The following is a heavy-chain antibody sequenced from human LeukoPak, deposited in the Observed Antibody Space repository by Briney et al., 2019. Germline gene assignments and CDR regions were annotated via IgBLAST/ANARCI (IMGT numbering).Heavy chain of an antibody. CDR3: ARGSDDFWSGQNWFEP. Sequence: EASVKVSCKASGYTFTSYDINWVRQATGQGLEWMGWMNPNSGNTGYAQKFQGRVTMTRNTSISTAYMELSSLRSEETAVYYCARGSDDFWSGQNWFEPWGQGTLVTVSS. J-gene: IGHJ5*02. CDR1: GYTFTSYD. V-gene: IGHV1-8*01. D-gene: IGHD3-3*01. CDR2: MNPNSGNT.